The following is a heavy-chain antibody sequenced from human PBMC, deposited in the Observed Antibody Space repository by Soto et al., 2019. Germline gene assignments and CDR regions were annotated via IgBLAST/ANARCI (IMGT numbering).Heavy chain of an antibody. CDR3: AKRAFYGSGIPNYYGMDV. CDR1: GFTFSNYA. Sequence: GVLRLSCAASGFTFSNYAMTWVRQAPGKGLEWVSVISGTGGGTNNADSAKGRFTTSRDNSKNTLYLQMNSLRAEDTAVYYCAKRAFYGSGIPNYYGMDVWGQGTAVTVSS. D-gene: IGHD3-10*01. V-gene: IGHV3-23*01. CDR2: ISGTGGGT. J-gene: IGHJ6*02.